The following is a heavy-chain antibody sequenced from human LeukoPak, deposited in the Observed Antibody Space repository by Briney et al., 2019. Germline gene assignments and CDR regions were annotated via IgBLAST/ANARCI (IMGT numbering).Heavy chain of an antibody. CDR1: GGSFSGYY. V-gene: IGHV4-34*01. D-gene: IGHD5-18*01. J-gene: IGHJ4*02. CDR2: INHSGST. Sequence: SETLSLTCAVYGGSFSGYYWSWIRQPPGKGLEWIGEINHSGSTNYNPSLKSRVTISVDTSKNQFSLKLSYVTAADTAVYYCARGRGIQLWLALFDYWGQGTLVTVSS. CDR3: ARGRGIQLWLALFDY.